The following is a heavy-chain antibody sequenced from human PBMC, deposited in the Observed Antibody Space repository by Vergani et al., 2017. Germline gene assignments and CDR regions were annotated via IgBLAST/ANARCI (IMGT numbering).Heavy chain of an antibody. CDR3: ARVGHYDFWSGRGYYYYYMDG. V-gene: IGHV4-59*01. J-gene: IGHJ6*03. CDR1: GGSISSYY. Sequence: QVQLQESGPGLVKPSETLSLTCTVSGGSISSYYWSWIRQPPGKGLEWIGYIYYSGSTNYNPSLKSRVTISVDTSKNQFSLKLSSVTAADTAVYYCARVGHYDFWSGRGYYYYYMDGWGKGTTVTVSS. CDR2: IYYSGST. D-gene: IGHD3-3*01.